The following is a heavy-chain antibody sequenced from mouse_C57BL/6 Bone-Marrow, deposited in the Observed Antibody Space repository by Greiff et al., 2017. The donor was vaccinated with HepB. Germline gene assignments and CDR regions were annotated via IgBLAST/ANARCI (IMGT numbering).Heavy chain of an antibody. V-gene: IGHV5-17*01. D-gene: IGHD2-2*01. J-gene: IGHJ3*01. CDR1: GFTFSDYG. Sequence: EVKVEESGGGLVKPGGSLKLSCAASGFTFSDYGMHWVRQAPEKGLEWVAYISSGSSTIYYADTVKGRFTISRDNAKNTLFLQMTSLRSEDTAMYYCARQGIYYGYFWFAYWGQGTLVTVSA. CDR2: ISSGSSTI. CDR3: ARQGIYYGYFWFAY.